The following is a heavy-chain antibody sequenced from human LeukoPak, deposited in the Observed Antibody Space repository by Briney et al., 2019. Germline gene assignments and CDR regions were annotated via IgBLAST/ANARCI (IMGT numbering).Heavy chain of an antibody. Sequence: PSETLSLTCAVYGGSFSGYYWSWIRQPPGKGLEWIGEINHSGSTNYNPSLKSRVTISVDTSKNQFSLKLSSVTAADTAVYYCARAFYPGYYSYMAVWGKGTTVTISS. CDR3: ARAFYPGYYSYMAV. V-gene: IGHV4-34*01. J-gene: IGHJ6*03. CDR2: INHSGST. D-gene: IGHD3-3*02. CDR1: GGSFSGYY.